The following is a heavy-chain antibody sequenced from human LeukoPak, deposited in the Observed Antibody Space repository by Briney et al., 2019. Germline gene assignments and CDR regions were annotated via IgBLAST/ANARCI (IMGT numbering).Heavy chain of an antibody. Sequence: SETLSLTCTVSGGSLSSGGYYWTWIRQHPGKGLEWLANIYYVGNTYYNPSLKSRLSISANTSKNHFSLNLSSVTAADTAIYYCARFSTRLTGERIGAFDLWGQGTMVTVSS. V-gene: IGHV4-31*03. J-gene: IGHJ3*01. D-gene: IGHD7-27*01. CDR1: GGSLSSGGYY. CDR2: IYYVGNT. CDR3: ARFSTRLTGERIGAFDL.